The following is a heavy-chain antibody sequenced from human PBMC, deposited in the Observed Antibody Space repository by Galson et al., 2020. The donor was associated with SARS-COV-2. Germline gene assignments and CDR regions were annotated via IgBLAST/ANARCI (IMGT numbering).Heavy chain of an antibody. CDR2: ISSSSSYI. V-gene: IGHV3-21*01. CDR3: ARDQRRDSSGWYIDY. Sequence: GGSLRLSCAASGFTFSSYTMNWVRQAPGKGLEWVSSISSSSSYIYYADSVKGRFTISRDNAKNSLDLQMNSLRAEDTAVYYCARDQRRDSSGWYIDYWGQGTQVTVSS. J-gene: IGHJ4*02. CDR1: GFTFSSYT. D-gene: IGHD6-19*01.